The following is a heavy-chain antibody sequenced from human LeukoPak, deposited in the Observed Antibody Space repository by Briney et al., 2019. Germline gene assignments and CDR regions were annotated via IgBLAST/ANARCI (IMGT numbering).Heavy chain of an antibody. CDR2: IYTSGST. CDR1: GGSISSYY. D-gene: IGHD3-10*01. V-gene: IGHV4-4*07. J-gene: IGHJ6*02. Sequence: SETLSLTCTVSGGSISSYYWSWIRQPAGKGLEWIGRIYTSGSTNYNPSLKSRVTMSVDTSRNQFSLKLSSVTAADTAVYYCARAVTMVRGVISYGMDVWGQGTTVTVSS. CDR3: ARAVTMVRGVISYGMDV.